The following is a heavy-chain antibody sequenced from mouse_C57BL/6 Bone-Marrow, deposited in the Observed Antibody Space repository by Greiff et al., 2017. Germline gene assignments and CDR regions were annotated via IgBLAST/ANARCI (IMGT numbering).Heavy chain of an antibody. J-gene: IGHJ4*01. CDR1: GYTFTSYW. CDR2: IHPNSGST. Sequence: QVQLQQSGAELVKPGASVKLSCKASGYTFTSYWMHWVKQRPGQGLEWIGMIHPNSGSTNYNEKFKSKATLTVDKSSSTAYMQLSSLTSEDSAVYDCARERRWDGAKDYCGRGTSVTVSS. CDR3: ARERRWDGAKDY. V-gene: IGHV1-64*01. D-gene: IGHD4-1*01.